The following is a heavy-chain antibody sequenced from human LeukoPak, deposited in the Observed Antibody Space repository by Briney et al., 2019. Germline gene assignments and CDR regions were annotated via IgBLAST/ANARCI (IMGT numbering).Heavy chain of an antibody. D-gene: IGHD6-19*01. V-gene: IGHV1-18*01. CDR2: ISAYNGNT. CDR1: RYTFTSYG. CDR3: ARDGIAVAGDPFDY. J-gene: IGHJ4*02. Sequence: ASVKVSFKASRYTFTSYGISWVRQAPGQGLEWLVWISAYNGNTNYAQKLQGRVTMTTDTSTSTAYMELRSLRSDDTAVYYCARDGIAVAGDPFDYWGQGTLVTVSS.